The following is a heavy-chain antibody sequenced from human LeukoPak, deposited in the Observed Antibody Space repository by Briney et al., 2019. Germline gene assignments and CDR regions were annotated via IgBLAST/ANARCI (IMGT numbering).Heavy chain of an antibody. CDR3: ARASQRETYFNAFDI. D-gene: IGHD1-26*01. Sequence: SETLSLACAVYVGTFSGHYWSWIRQPPGKGLEWIGEIDHTGNSNYKSSLKSRVTISVDTSKNQFSLSLNSVTAADTAVYYCARASQRETYFNAFDIWGQGTMVTVSS. CDR2: IDHTGNS. V-gene: IGHV4-34*01. CDR1: VGTFSGHY. J-gene: IGHJ3*02.